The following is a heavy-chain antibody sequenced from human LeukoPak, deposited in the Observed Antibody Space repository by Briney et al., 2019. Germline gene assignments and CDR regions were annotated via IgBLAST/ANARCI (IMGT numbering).Heavy chain of an antibody. J-gene: IGHJ4*02. V-gene: IGHV4-38-2*01. Sequence: SETLSLTCAVSDFSISSGYYWGWLRPPPGKGLEGIGSIYHSGSTYYNLPLKSRVTISINTSKNQLSLRLSSVTAADTAVYYCARHRATSSWDFDYWGQGTLVTVSS. CDR3: ARHRATSSWDFDY. D-gene: IGHD6-13*01. CDR2: IYHSGST. CDR1: DFSISSGYY.